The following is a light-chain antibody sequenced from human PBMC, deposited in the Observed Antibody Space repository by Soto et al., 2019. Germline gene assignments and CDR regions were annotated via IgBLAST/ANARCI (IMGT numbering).Light chain of an antibody. CDR3: LQYNGYPGT. J-gene: IGKJ1*01. V-gene: IGKV1-5*01. CDR1: QSISTW. CDR2: DAS. Sequence: DIQMTQSPSTLSASVGDTVTITCRASQSISTWLAWYQHKPGEAPRLLIFDASNLESGVPSRFSGSGSGTDFNLTISRLQTDDFATYYCLQYNGYPGTFGQGTKLDIK.